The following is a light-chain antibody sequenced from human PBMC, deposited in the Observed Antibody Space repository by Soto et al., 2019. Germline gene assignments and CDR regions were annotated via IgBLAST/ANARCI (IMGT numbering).Light chain of an antibody. CDR2: EVN. J-gene: IGLJ2*01. V-gene: IGLV2-8*01. Sequence: QSALTQPPSASGSPGQSVTISCTGTSSDVGGYNYVSWYQQHPGKAPKLMIYEVNKRPSGVPDRFSGSKSGNAASLTVSGLQAEDEADYYCSSYAGRNTYVVFGGGTKVTVL. CDR1: SSDVGGYNY. CDR3: SSYAGRNTYVV.